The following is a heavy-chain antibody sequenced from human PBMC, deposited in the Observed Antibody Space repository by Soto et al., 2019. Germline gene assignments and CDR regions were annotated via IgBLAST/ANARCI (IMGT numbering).Heavy chain of an antibody. CDR2: ISSSGSTI. V-gene: IGHV3-48*03. D-gene: IGHD2-21*01. CDR1: GFTFSSYE. J-gene: IGHJ6*02. Sequence: GSLRLSCSASGFTFSSYEMNWVRQAPGKGLEWVSYISSSGSTIYYADSVKGRFTISRDNAKNSLYLQMNSLRAEDTAVYYCALLSMDYYGMDVWGQGTTVTVSS. CDR3: ALLSMDYYGMDV.